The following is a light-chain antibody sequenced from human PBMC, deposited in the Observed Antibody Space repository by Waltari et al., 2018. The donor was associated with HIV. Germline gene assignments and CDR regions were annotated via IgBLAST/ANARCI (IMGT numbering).Light chain of an antibody. V-gene: IGLV3-1*01. J-gene: IGLJ2*01. CDR3: QAWDSNTAV. Sequence: SYALAQPPSVSVSPGQTAIISCSGDELGNKDASWYQQTPGQSPVLVIFQSKGRPSGSPERFSGSDSGNTATLTISGAQAVDEADYYCQAWDSNTAVFGGGTKLTVL. CDR1: ELGNKD. CDR2: QSK.